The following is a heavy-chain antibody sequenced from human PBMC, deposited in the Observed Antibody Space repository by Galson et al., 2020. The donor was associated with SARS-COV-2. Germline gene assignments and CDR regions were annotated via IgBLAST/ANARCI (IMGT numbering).Heavy chain of an antibody. V-gene: IGHV1-69*05. Sequence: ASVKVSCKASGGTFSSYAISWVRQASGQGLEWMGGIIPIFGTANYAQKFQGRVTITTDESTSTAYMELSSLRSEDTAVYYCARVSYDFWSGYYAYRAFDIWGQGTMVTVSS. CDR3: ARVSYDFWSGYYAYRAFDI. D-gene: IGHD3-3*01. J-gene: IGHJ3*02. CDR2: IIPIFGTA. CDR1: GGTFSSYA.